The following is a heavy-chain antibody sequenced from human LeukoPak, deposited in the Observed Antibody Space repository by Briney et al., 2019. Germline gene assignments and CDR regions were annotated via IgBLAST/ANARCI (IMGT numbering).Heavy chain of an antibody. CDR2: ISGSGGST. Sequence: GGSLRLSCAASGFTFSSYGMSWVRQAPGKGLKWVSAISGSGGSTYYADSVKGRFTISRDNSKNTLYLQMNSLRAEDTAVYYCARSSYSGYDSPTYYFDYWGQGTLVTVSS. CDR1: GFTFSSYG. V-gene: IGHV3-23*01. CDR3: ARSSYSGYDSPTYYFDY. D-gene: IGHD5-12*01. J-gene: IGHJ4*02.